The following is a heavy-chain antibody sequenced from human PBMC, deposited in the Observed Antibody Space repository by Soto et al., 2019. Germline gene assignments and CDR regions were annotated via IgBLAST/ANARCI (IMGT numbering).Heavy chain of an antibody. J-gene: IGHJ4*02. CDR1: GFTFTSSA. Sequence: SVKVSFKASGFTFTSSAVQWVRQARGQRLEWIGWIVVGSGNTNYAQKFQERVTITRDMSTSTAYMELSSLRSEDTAVYYCAADNPVIVGATRYYFDYWGQGTLVTVSS. D-gene: IGHD1-26*01. V-gene: IGHV1-58*01. CDR2: IVVGSGNT. CDR3: AADNPVIVGATRYYFDY.